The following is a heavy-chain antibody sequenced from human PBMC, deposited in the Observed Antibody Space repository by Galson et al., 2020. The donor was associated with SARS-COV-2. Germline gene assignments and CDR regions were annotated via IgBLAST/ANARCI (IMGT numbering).Heavy chain of an antibody. CDR2: ISSSGSTI. V-gene: IGHV3-48*03. J-gene: IGHJ3*02. CDR1: GFTFSSYE. D-gene: IGHD3-9*01. CDR3: ARSQYFDWLLYDGLAFDI. Sequence: GGYLRLSCAASGFTFSSYEMNWVRQAPGKGLEWVSYISSSGSTIYYADSVKGRFTISRDNAKNSLYLQMNSLRAEDTAVYYCARSQYFDWLLYDGLAFDIWGQGTMVTVSS.